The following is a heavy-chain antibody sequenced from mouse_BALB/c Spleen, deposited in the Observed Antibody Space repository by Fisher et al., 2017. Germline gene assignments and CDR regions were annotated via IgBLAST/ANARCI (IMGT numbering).Heavy chain of an antibody. J-gene: IGHJ4*01. Sequence: HKFKGKATLTADKSSSTAYMELSSLTSEDSAVYYCTRRGNYGRGAMDYWGQGTSVTVSS. V-gene: IGHV1-15*01. CDR3: TRRGNYGRGAMDY. D-gene: IGHD2-1*01.